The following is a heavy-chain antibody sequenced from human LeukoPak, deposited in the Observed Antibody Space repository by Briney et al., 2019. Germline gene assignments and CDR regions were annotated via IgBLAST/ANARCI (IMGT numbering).Heavy chain of an antibody. CDR3: TTDDVWSGYYRGPWYYYYYMDV. CDR2: IKSKSGSVST. V-gene: IGHV3-15*01. J-gene: IGHJ6*03. D-gene: IGHD3-3*01. Sequence: GGSLRLSCAASGFTFSNSWMSWVRQAPGKGLEWVGYIKSKSGSVSTDYAAPVQGRFTISRDNSTHSLQLQMNSLKTEEKSLYYCTTDDVWSGYYRGPWYYYYYMDVWGKGTTVTVSS. CDR1: GFTFSNSW.